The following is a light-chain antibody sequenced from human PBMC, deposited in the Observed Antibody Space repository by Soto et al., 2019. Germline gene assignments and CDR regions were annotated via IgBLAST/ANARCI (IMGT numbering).Light chain of an antibody. CDR3: QQFNSYPIT. V-gene: IGKV1-13*02. J-gene: IGKJ5*01. CDR2: DAS. Sequence: AIQLTQSPSSLSASVGDRVTITCRASQGISSALAWYQQKPGKAPKLLIYDASSLESGVPSRFSGSGSGTDFNLTISSLQTEDFATYYCQQFNSYPITFGQGTRLEIK. CDR1: QGISSA.